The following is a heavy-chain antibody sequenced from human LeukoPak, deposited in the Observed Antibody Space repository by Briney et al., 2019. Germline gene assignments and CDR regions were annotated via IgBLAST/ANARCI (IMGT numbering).Heavy chain of an antibody. V-gene: IGHV4-39*01. J-gene: IGHJ6*03. CDR3: ARSFRVRITIFGVPHRYYYYMDV. D-gene: IGHD3-3*01. CDR1: GGSISSSNYN. CDR2: IYYSGST. Sequence: SETLSLTCTVSGGSISSSNYNWGWIRQPPGKGLEWIGNIYYSGSTYYNPSLKSRVTISVDTSKNQFSLKLSSVTAADTAVYYCARSFRVRITIFGVPHRYYYYMDVWGKGTTVTVSS.